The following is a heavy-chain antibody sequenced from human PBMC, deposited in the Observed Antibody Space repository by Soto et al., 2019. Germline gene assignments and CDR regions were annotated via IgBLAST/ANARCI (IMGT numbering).Heavy chain of an antibody. V-gene: IGHV1-69*02. Sequence: QVQLVQSGAEVKKPGSSVKVSCKASGGTFSSYTISWVRQAPGQGLEWMGRIIPILGIANYAQKFQGRVTITADKSTSTAYMELSSLRSEDTAVYYCASFGYESACDIWGQGTMVTVSS. CDR1: GGTFSSYT. J-gene: IGHJ3*02. CDR3: ASFGYESACDI. D-gene: IGHD5-12*01. CDR2: IIPILGIA.